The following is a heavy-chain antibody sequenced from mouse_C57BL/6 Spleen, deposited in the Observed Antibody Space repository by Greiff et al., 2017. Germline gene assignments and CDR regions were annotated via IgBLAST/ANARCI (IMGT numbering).Heavy chain of an antibody. CDR3: TREIYYYGSSYPWDY. V-gene: IGHV5-9-1*02. CDR1: GFTFSSYA. D-gene: IGHD1-1*01. CDR2: ISSGGDYI. Sequence: EVMLVESGEGLVKPGGSLKLSCAASGFTFSSYAMSWVRQTPEKRLEWVAYISSGGDYIYYADTVKGRFTISRDNARNTLYLQMSSLKSEDTAMYYCTREIYYYGSSYPWDYWGQGTSVTVSS. J-gene: IGHJ4*01.